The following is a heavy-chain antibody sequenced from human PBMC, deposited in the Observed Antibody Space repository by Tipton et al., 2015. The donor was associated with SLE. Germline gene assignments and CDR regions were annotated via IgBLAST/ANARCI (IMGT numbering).Heavy chain of an antibody. CDR3: ARGAGIGVAVLFDH. Sequence: TLSLTCTVSGGSISSHYWSWIRQPPGKGLEWIGYIYYSGSTNYNPSLKSRVTISVDTPKNQFSLKLSSVTAADTAVYYCARGAGIGVAVLFDHWGQETLVTVSS. CDR1: GGSISSHY. CDR2: IYYSGST. V-gene: IGHV4-59*11. J-gene: IGHJ4*02. D-gene: IGHD6-19*01.